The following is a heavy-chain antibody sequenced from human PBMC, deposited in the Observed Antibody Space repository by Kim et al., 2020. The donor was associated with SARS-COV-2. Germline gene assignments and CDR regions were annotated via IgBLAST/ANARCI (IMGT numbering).Heavy chain of an antibody. V-gene: IGHV4-30-4*01. CDR2: IYYSGGT. Sequence: SETLSLTCTVSVGSISGGDYYWSWIRQSPGKGLVWIGHIYYSGGTYYNPSLMRRVTISIDTSKNQFSRKLCTVTAADTAVYYCASVDTMIRGVVQSFDYWGPGSLGSVSS. D-gene: IGHD3-10*01. J-gene: IGHJ4*02. CDR3: ASVDTMIRGVVQSFDY. CDR1: VGSISGGDYY.